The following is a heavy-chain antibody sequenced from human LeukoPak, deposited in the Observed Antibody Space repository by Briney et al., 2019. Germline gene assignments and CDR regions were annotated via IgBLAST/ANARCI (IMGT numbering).Heavy chain of an antibody. V-gene: IGHV3-21*01. J-gene: IGHJ5*02. CDR1: GFSSYS. Sequence: GGSLRLSCAASGFSSYSMKWVRQAPGKGLEWVSFISSSSSYIYYADSVKGRFTISRDNAKNSLYLQMNSLRAEDTAVYYCARGLWFGEFDPWGQGTLVTVSS. CDR2: ISSSSSYI. CDR3: ARGLWFGEFDP. D-gene: IGHD3-10*01.